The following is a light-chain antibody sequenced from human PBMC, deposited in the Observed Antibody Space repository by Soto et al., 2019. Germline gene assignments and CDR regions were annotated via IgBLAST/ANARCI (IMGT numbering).Light chain of an antibody. CDR3: CSYAGSSTLDVV. Sequence: QSALTQPASVSGSPGQSITISCTGTSSDVGSYNLVSWYQQHPGKAPKLMIYEVSKRPSGVSNRFSGSKSGNTASLTISGLQAEDEADYYCCSYAGSSTLDVVFGGGTTLTVL. J-gene: IGLJ2*01. CDR1: SSDVGSYNL. CDR2: EVS. V-gene: IGLV2-23*02.